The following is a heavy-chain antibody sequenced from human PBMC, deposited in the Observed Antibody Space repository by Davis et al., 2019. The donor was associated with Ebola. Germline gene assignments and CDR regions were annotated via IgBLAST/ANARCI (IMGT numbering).Heavy chain of an antibody. CDR2: ISAYNGNT. J-gene: IGHJ4*02. D-gene: IGHD2-2*01. V-gene: IGHV1-18*03. CDR3: ARLAVPGLFDY. Sequence: ASVKVSCKASGYTFTTYGISWVRQAPGRGLEWMGWISAYNGNTNYAQKLQGRVTMTTDTSTTTAYMDLRSLRSDDMAVYYCARLAVPGLFDYWGQGTLVTVSS. CDR1: GYTFTTYG.